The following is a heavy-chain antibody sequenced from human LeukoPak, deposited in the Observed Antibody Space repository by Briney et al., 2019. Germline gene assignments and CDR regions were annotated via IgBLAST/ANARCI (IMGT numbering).Heavy chain of an antibody. V-gene: IGHV4-59*01. Sequence: PSETLSLTCTVSGGSISSYYWSWLRQPPGKGLEWLGYIYYSGSTNYNPSLKSRVTISVDTSKNQFSLKLSSVTAADTAVYYCARGNDILTGSALDQFDYWGQGTLVTVSS. J-gene: IGHJ4*02. D-gene: IGHD3-9*01. CDR1: GGSISSYY. CDR2: IYYSGST. CDR3: ARGNDILTGSALDQFDY.